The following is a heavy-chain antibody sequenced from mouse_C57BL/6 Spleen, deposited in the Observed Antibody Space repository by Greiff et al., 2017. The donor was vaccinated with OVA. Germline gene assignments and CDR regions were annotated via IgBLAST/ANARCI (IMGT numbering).Heavy chain of an antibody. D-gene: IGHD2-4*01. J-gene: IGHJ2*01. CDR2: IYPGSGST. CDR1: GYTFTSYW. Sequence: VQLQQSGAELVKPGASVKMSCKASGYTFTSYWITWVKQRPGQGLEWIGDIYPGSGSTNYNEKFKSKATLTVDTSSSTAYMQLSSLTSEDSAVYYCASIYYDYVVYYFDYWGQGTTLTVSS. V-gene: IGHV1-55*01. CDR3: ASIYYDYVVYYFDY.